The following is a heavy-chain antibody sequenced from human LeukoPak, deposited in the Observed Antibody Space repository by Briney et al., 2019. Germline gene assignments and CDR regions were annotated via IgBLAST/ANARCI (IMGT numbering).Heavy chain of an antibody. CDR1: GFIFSSYE. J-gene: IGHJ4*02. D-gene: IGHD4-23*01. CDR2: ISSSGNTI. Sequence: PGGSLRLSCAASGFIFSSYEMNWVRQAPGKGLEWVSYISSSGNTIYYADSVKGRFTISRDNAKSSLYLQMNSLRAEDTAVYYCAGRRNSDYWGQGTLVTVSS. V-gene: IGHV3-48*03. CDR3: AGRRNSDY.